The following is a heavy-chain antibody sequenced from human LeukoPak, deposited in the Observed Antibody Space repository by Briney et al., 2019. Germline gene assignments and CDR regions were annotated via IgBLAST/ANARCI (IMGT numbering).Heavy chain of an antibody. V-gene: IGHV3-23*01. CDR3: AKDSESGSTYRAGPTRNYYGVAT. Sequence: GGSLRLSCAATGFTFSCYAMNWVRQAPGKGLEWVSGISGTGGNTYYADSVKGRFTISRDNSKNTLYLQMNSLRAEDTAVFYCAKDSESGSTYRAGPTRNYYGVATWGQGTTVTVSS. D-gene: IGHD2-2*01. J-gene: IGHJ6*02. CDR2: ISGTGGNT. CDR1: GFTFSCYA.